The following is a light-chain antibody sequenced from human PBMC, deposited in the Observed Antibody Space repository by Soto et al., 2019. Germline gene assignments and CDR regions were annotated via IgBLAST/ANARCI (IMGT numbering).Light chain of an antibody. Sequence: QSVLTQPASVSGSPGQSITISCTGTSSDVGGYNYVSWYQQHPGKAPKLMIYEVSNRPSGVSNRFSGSKSGNTASLTISGLQAEDEADYYCSSYTSSSTLVFGTGPXXT. V-gene: IGLV2-14*01. J-gene: IGLJ1*01. CDR1: SSDVGGYNY. CDR2: EVS. CDR3: SSYTSSSTLV.